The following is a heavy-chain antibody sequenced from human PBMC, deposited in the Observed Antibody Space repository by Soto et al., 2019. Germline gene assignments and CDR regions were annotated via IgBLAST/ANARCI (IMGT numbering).Heavy chain of an antibody. CDR2: ISGSGGST. CDR3: AKDPPRYCSGGSCYPFDY. CDR1: GFTFSSYA. D-gene: IGHD2-15*01. J-gene: IGHJ4*02. V-gene: IGHV3-23*01. Sequence: GGSLRLSCAASGFTFSSYAMSWVRQAPGKGLEWVSAISGSGGSTYYADSVKGRFTISRDNSKKTLNLQMNSLRAEETAVYYCAKDPPRYCSGGSCYPFDYWGQGTLVTVSS.